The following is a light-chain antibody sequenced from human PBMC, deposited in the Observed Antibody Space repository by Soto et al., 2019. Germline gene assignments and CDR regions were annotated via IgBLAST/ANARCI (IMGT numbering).Light chain of an antibody. CDR3: QEYNGWPLT. Sequence: EIVMTQSPATLSVSPGERATLSCRASQSVSSNLAWYQQKPGQTPKLHIYVASTRATGIPARFSGRGSGTEFTVTMPSLQFEDFAADYCQEYNGWPLTCGGGTKVEFK. V-gene: IGKV3-15*01. CDR1: QSVSSN. J-gene: IGKJ4*01. CDR2: VAS.